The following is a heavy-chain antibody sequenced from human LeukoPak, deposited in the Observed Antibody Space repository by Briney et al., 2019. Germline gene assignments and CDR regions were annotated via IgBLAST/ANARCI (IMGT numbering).Heavy chain of an antibody. V-gene: IGHV4-4*02. CDR3: ARGPPGADYGFSNY. CDR1: GGSISSSNW. J-gene: IGHJ4*02. CDR2: IYHSGST. D-gene: IGHD4-17*01. Sequence: SETLSLTCAVSGGSISSSNWWSWVRQPPGKGLEWIGEIYHSGSTNYNPSLKSRVTISVDKSKNQFSLKLSSVTAADTAVYYCARGPPGADYGFSNYWGQGTLVTVSS.